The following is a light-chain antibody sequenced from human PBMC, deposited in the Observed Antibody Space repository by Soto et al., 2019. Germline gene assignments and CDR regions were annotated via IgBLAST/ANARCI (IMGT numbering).Light chain of an antibody. CDR2: GAS. Sequence: EIVMTQSPATLSVSPGGRATLSCRASQSVSSNLAWYQQKPGQAPRLLIYGASTRATGFPARFSGSGSGTEFTLTIGSLQSEDFAVYYCQQYKNWPLTFGGGTKVDI. CDR1: QSVSSN. CDR3: QQYKNWPLT. V-gene: IGKV3-15*01. J-gene: IGKJ4*01.